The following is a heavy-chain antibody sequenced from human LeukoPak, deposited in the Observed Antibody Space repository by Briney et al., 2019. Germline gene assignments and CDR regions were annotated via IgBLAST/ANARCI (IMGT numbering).Heavy chain of an antibody. Sequence: SETLSLTCTVSGGSISSYYWSWIRQPPGKGLEWIGYIYYSGSTNYNPSLKSRVTISVDTSKNQFSLKLSSVTAADTAVYYCARFERQGNGGCSGGSCYPGAFDIWGQGTMVTVSS. D-gene: IGHD2-15*01. J-gene: IGHJ3*02. V-gene: IGHV4-59*08. CDR3: ARFERQGNGGCSGGSCYPGAFDI. CDR1: GGSISSYY. CDR2: IYYSGST.